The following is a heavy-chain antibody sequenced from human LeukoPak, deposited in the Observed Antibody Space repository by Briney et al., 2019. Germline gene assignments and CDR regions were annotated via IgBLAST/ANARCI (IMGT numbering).Heavy chain of an antibody. CDR3: ARGIAGIAAAGAHFDY. Sequence: GGSLTLSCAASGFTFSSYSMKCLRHAPGKGLAWCSSISSSSSDIYYADSVKGRFTISRDNAKNSLYLQMNSLRAEDTAVYYCARGIAGIAAAGAHFDYWGQGTLVTVSS. CDR2: ISSSSSDI. D-gene: IGHD6-13*01. V-gene: IGHV3-21*01. CDR1: GFTFSSYS. J-gene: IGHJ4*02.